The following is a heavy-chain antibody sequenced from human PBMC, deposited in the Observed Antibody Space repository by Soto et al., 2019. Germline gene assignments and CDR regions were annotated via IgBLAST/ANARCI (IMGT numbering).Heavy chain of an antibody. CDR1: AYSFTSYG. Sequence: QVQLVQSGVEVKNPGASVRVSCKASAYSFTSYGISWVRQAPGQGLEWMGWISVYNGNTNYAREFQGRVTLTTDTSTSTAYMELRSLRSDDTAVYCCARVFLSVLPHYCYGLDVWGKGTTVIVSS. D-gene: IGHD2-15*01. CDR2: ISVYNGNT. V-gene: IGHV1-18*01. CDR3: ARVFLSVLPHYCYGLDV. J-gene: IGHJ6*04.